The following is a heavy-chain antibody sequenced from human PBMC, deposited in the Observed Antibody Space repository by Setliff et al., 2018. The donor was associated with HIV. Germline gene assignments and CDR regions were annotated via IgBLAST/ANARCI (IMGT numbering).Heavy chain of an antibody. D-gene: IGHD3-10*01. CDR1: GYTFIDYF. Sequence: GPVKVSCKASGYTFIDYFIHWVRQATGQGLEWMGWINIRSGNTNYAQKFQGRVTMTTDTSTSTAYMGLRSLRSEDTAVYYCARQPYDSGSFGWFDPWGQGTLVTVSS. J-gene: IGHJ5*02. CDR2: INIRSGNT. CDR3: ARQPYDSGSFGWFDP. V-gene: IGHV1-18*01.